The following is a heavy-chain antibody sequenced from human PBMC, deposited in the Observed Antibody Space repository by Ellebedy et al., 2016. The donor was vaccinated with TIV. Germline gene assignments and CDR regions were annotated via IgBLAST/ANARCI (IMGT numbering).Heavy chain of an antibody. Sequence: PGGSLRLSCAASGFTFSNNYMSWVRQAPGKGLEWVANIKQDGTEKYYVDSVKGRFTISRDNAKNSLYLQMNSLRAEDTAVSYCARGTYWGQGTLVTVSS. CDR2: IKQDGTEK. CDR3: ARGTY. V-gene: IGHV3-7*03. CDR1: GFTFSNNY. J-gene: IGHJ4*02.